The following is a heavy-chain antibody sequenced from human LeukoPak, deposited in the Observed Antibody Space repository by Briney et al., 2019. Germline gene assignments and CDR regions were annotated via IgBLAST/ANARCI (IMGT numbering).Heavy chain of an antibody. J-gene: IGHJ4*02. V-gene: IGHV1-3*01. CDR2: INAGNGNT. CDR1: GYTFTNYA. CDR3: ARGILWFGELSSLGY. D-gene: IGHD3-10*01. Sequence: GASVKVSCKASGYTFTNYAIHWVRQAPGQRLEWMGWINAGNGNTRYSQKFRGRVTITIDTSASTAYMELGSLRSEDTAVYYCARGILWFGELSSLGYWGQGTLVTVSS.